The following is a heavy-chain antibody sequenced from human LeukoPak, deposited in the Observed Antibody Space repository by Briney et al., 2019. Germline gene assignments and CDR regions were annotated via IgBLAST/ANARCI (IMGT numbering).Heavy chain of an antibody. CDR1: GFAFSTYR. Sequence: GGSLRLSCAASGFAFSTYRIDWVRQAPGKGLEWLSYISSSSSTIYYADSVKGRFTVSRDNAENLVYLQMNSLGAEDTAVYYCAKDGGGSNYYYRYYYMDVWGTGTTVTVSS. V-gene: IGHV3-48*04. J-gene: IGHJ6*03. CDR2: ISSSSSTI. CDR3: AKDGGGSNYYYRYYYMDV. D-gene: IGHD1-26*01.